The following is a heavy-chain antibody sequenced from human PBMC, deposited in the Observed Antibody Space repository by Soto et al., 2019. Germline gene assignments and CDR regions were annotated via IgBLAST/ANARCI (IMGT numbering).Heavy chain of an antibody. CDR3: ARGSGGHYNAGTLLD. V-gene: IGHV3-30*03. CDR1: GFTFSSSG. CDR2: ISFDGINE. J-gene: IGHJ4*02. Sequence: QVQVVESGGGVVQPGRSLRLSCAASGFTFSSSGMHWVRQAPGKGLEWVAFISFDGINEYYPDSVKGQFTISRDNSQNTLYLQMNSLREEDTAVYYCARGSGGHYNAGTLLDWGQGNLVTVSS. D-gene: IGHD2-15*01.